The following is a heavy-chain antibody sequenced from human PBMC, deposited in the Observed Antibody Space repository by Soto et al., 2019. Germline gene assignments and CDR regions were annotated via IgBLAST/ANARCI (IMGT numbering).Heavy chain of an antibody. CDR1: GGSLGSSSYY. D-gene: IGHD6-13*01. CDR2: IYYSGNT. J-gene: IGHJ4*02. Sequence: SETLSLTCTVSGGSLGSSSYYWGWIRQCPGKGLEWIGNIYYSGNTFYNPSLKSRVTISVDTSKNQFYLHLSSVTAADTAIFYCASIAAPGTTHFDFWGRGTLVTVSS. CDR3: ASIAAPGTTHFDF. V-gene: IGHV4-39*01.